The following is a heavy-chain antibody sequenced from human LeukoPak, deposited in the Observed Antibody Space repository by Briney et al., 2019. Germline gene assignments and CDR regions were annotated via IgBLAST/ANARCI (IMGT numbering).Heavy chain of an antibody. Sequence: ASVKVSCKASGYTFTSYGISWVRQAPGQGLEWMGWISAYNGNTNYAQKLQGRVTMTTDTSTSTAYMELRSLRSDDTAVYYCARNDYGSGSLSYYYYGMDVWGQGTTVTVSS. CDR1: GYTFTSYG. D-gene: IGHD3-10*01. V-gene: IGHV1-18*01. J-gene: IGHJ6*02. CDR2: ISAYNGNT. CDR3: ARNDYGSGSLSYYYYGMDV.